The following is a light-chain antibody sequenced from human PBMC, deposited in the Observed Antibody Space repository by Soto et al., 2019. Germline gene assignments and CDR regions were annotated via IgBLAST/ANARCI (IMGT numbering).Light chain of an antibody. J-gene: IGLJ2*01. CDR1: SSDVGAYNY. CDR3: SSYAGSDNLV. CDR2: EVS. V-gene: IGLV2-8*01. Sequence: QSALTQPPSASGSPGQSVTISCTGTSSDVGAYNYVSWYQQHPGKAPKLMIYEVSKRPSGVPDRVSGSKSGNTASLTGSGLQAEYEADYYCSSYAGSDNLVFVGGTKFTVL.